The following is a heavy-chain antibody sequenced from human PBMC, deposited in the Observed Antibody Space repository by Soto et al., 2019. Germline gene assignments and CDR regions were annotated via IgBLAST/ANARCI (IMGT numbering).Heavy chain of an antibody. Sequence: GASVKVSCKASGYTFTSYGINWVRQATGQGLEWMGWMNPNSGNTGYAQKFQGRVTMTRNTSISTAYMELSSLRSEDTAVYYCARAGTIFGVVITYYYYGMDVWGQGATVTVSS. J-gene: IGHJ6*02. CDR1: GYTFTSYG. D-gene: IGHD3-3*01. CDR3: ARAGTIFGVVITYYYYGMDV. V-gene: IGHV1-8*01. CDR2: MNPNSGNT.